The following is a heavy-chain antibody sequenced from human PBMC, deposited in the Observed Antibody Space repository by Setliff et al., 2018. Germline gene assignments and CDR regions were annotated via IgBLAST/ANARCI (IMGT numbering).Heavy chain of an antibody. D-gene: IGHD3-3*01. V-gene: IGHV4-4*07. J-gene: IGHJ4*02. Sequence: PSETLSLTCSVSGGIIYDHWWTWIRQPAGAGLEWIGRIYSDGSADYNPSLRSRVTISVDKSKNQFFLKLASMTAADTALYFCARERQGGFLEWAPFDSWGQGVGVTSPQ. CDR1: GGIIYDHW. CDR3: ARERQGGFLEWAPFDS. CDR2: IYSDGSA.